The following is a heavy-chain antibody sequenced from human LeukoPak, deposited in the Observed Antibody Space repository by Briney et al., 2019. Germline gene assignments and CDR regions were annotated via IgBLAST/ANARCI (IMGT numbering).Heavy chain of an antibody. J-gene: IGHJ6*02. D-gene: IGHD1-1*01. Sequence: GGSLRLSCAASGFNFSIYSMNWVRQAPGKGLEWVSYISSSSSTIYYADSAKGRFTISRDNAKNSLYLQMNSLRAEDTAVYYCARVLERRVSYYGMDVWGQGTTVTVSS. CDR1: GFNFSIYS. CDR2: ISSSSSTI. V-gene: IGHV3-48*04. CDR3: ARVLERRVSYYGMDV.